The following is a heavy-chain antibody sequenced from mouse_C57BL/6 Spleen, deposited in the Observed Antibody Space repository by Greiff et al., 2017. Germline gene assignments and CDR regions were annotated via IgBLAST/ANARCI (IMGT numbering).Heavy chain of an antibody. Sequence: QVQLQQPGAELVKPGASVKLSCKASGYTFTSYWMHWVKQRPGRGLEWIGRIDPNRGGTKYNEKFKSKATLTVDKPSSTAYMQLSSLTSEYSAVYDCARYDGYYLFDYWGQGTTLTVSS. J-gene: IGHJ2*01. V-gene: IGHV1-72*01. D-gene: IGHD2-3*01. CDR3: ARYDGYYLFDY. CDR2: IDPNRGGT. CDR1: GYTFTSYW.